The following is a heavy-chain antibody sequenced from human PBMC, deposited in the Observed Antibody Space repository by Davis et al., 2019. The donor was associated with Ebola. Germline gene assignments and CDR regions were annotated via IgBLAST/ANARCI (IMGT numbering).Heavy chain of an antibody. CDR2: SSSSSSTI. J-gene: IGHJ6*02. Sequence: YSSSSSSTIYYADSVKGRFTISRDNAKNSLYLQMNSLRAEDTAVYYCAKGVAVAGYYYYYGMDVWGQGTTVTVSS. CDR3: AKGVAVAGYYYYYGMDV. V-gene: IGHV3-48*01. D-gene: IGHD6-19*01.